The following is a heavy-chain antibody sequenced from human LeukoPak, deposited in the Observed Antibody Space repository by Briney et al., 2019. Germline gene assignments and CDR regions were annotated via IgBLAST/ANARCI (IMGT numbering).Heavy chain of an antibody. CDR3: ARVSVGAGTLDY. D-gene: IGHD6-19*01. CDR1: GFTLSSYG. Sequence: GRSLRLSCAASGFTLSSYGMHWVRQAPGKGLEWVAVIWYDGSNKYYAGSVKGRFTISRDNAKNSLYLQMNSLRAEDTAVYYCARVSVGAGTLDYWGQGTLVTVSS. V-gene: IGHV3-33*01. CDR2: IWYDGSNK. J-gene: IGHJ4*02.